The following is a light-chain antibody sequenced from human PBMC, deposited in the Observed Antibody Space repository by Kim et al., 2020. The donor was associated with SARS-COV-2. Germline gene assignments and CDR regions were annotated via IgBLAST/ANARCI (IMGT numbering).Light chain of an antibody. J-gene: IGLJ2*01. CDR2: DVS. CDR1: RSDIGGYNY. V-gene: IGLV2-11*01. Sequence: SPGQSVTISCTGTRSDIGGYNYVSWYQQHPGKAPKLMIYDVSKRPSGVPDRFSGSKSGNTASLTISGLQAEYEADYYCCSYAGSVVFGGGTQLTVL. CDR3: CSYAGSVV.